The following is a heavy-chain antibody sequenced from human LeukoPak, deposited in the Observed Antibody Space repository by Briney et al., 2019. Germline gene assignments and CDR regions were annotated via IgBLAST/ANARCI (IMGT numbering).Heavy chain of an antibody. CDR3: ARETPTTNDYGVT. V-gene: IGHV3-66*01. J-gene: IGHJ5*02. CDR1: GFTVSSNY. D-gene: IGHD4-17*01. Sequence: PGGSLRLSCAASGFTVSSNYMSWVRQAPGKGLEWVSVIYSGGSTYYADSVKGRFTISRDNSKNTLYLQMNSLRAEDTAVYYCARETPTTNDYGVTWGQGTLVTVSS. CDR2: IYSGGST.